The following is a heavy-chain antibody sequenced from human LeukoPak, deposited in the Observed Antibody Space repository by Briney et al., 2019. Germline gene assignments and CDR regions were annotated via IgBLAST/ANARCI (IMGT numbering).Heavy chain of an antibody. CDR2: ISYDGSYK. CDR3: ARGRSRSYSSVDY. D-gene: IGHD6-25*01. V-gene: IGHV3-30-3*01. CDR1: GFTFSSYA. J-gene: IGHJ4*02. Sequence: GRSLRLSCAASGFTFSSYAMHWVRQAPGKGLEWVAVISYDGSYKYYADSVKGRFTISRDNSKNTLYLQMNSLRAEDTAVYYCARGRSRSYSSVDYWGQGTQVTVSS.